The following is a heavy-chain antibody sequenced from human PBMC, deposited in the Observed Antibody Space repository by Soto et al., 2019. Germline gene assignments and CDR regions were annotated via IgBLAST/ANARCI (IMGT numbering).Heavy chain of an antibody. V-gene: IGHV3-23*01. CDR3: AKLRGIAVARYFDL. J-gene: IGHJ2*01. D-gene: IGHD6-19*01. Sequence: GGSLRLSCAASGFTFSSCAMSWVRQAPGKGLEWVSAISGSGGSTYYADSVKGRFTISRDNSKNTLYLQMNSLRAEDTAVYYCAKLRGIAVARYFDLWGRGTLVTVSS. CDR1: GFTFSSCA. CDR2: ISGSGGST.